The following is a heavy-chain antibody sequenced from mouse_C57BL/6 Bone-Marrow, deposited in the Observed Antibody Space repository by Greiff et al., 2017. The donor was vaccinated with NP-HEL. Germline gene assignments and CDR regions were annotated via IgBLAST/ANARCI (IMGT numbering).Heavy chain of an antibody. CDR3: ARYGPYYGNPAWFAY. Sequence: QVQLQQPGAELVKPGASVKLSCKASGYTFTSYWMHWVKQRPGQGLEWIGMIHPNSGSTNYNEKFKSKATLTVDKSSSTAYMQLSSLTSEDSAVYYCARYGPYYGNPAWFAYWGQGTLVTVSA. D-gene: IGHD2-10*01. CDR2: IHPNSGST. CDR1: GYTFTSYW. J-gene: IGHJ3*01. V-gene: IGHV1-64*01.